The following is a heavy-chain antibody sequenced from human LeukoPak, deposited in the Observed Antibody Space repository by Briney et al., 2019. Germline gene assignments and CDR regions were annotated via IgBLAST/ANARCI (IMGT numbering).Heavy chain of an antibody. V-gene: IGHV1-2*06. J-gene: IGHJ4*02. CDR1: GYTFTGYY. CDR3: ARGYCSGGSCYEIDY. D-gene: IGHD2-15*01. CDR2: INPNSGGT. Sequence: ASVKVSCKASGYTFTGYYMHWVRQALGQGLEWMGRINPNSGGTNYAQKFQGRVTMTRDTSISTAYMELSRLRSDDTAVYYCARGYCSGGSCYEIDYWGQGTLVTVSS.